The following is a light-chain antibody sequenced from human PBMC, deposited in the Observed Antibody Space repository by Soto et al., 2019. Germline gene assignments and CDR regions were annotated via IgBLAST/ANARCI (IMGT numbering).Light chain of an antibody. CDR1: QSVTTN. CDR3: QQYVSSPMYT. Sequence: EVVMTQCPATLSVSPGERATLSCRASQSVTTNMAWYQQKPGQAPRLLIYGASTRATGIPARFTGSGSGTDFTLTISRLEPEDFAVYFCQQYVSSPMYTFGQGTKVDIK. J-gene: IGKJ2*01. CDR2: GAS. V-gene: IGKV3-15*01.